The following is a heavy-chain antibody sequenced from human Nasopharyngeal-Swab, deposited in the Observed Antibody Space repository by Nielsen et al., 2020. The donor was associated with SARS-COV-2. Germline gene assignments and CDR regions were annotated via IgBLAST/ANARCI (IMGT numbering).Heavy chain of an antibody. CDR2: ISSSGSTI. V-gene: IGHV3-11*04. J-gene: IGHJ4*02. CDR1: GFTFSDYY. Sequence: GESLKISCAASGFTFSDYYMSWIRQAPGKRLEWVSYISSSGSTIHYADSVKGRFTISRDNAKNSLYLQMNSLRAEDTAVYYCARRGGYGTPVDYWGQGTLVTVSS. D-gene: IGHD5-18*01. CDR3: ARRGGYGTPVDY.